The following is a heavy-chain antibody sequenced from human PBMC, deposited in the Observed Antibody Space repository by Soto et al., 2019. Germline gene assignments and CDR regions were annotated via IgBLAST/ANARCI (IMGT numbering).Heavy chain of an antibody. J-gene: IGHJ4*02. CDR2: IIPIFHTA. CDR1: GGTFSTYA. Sequence: SLKVSCKASGGTFSTYAFSWVRQAPGQGLEWMGGIIPIFHTATYAQKFQGRVTITADESTSTSYMALSSLRSEDTAVYYRVHRRDGYNSAFFDYWGQGTLVTVSS. CDR3: VHRRDGYNSAFFDY. D-gene: IGHD5-12*01. V-gene: IGHV1-69*13.